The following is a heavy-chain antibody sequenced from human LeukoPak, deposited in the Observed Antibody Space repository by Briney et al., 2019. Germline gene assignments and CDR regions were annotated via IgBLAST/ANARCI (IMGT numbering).Heavy chain of an antibody. CDR2: ISSSSSTI. CDR3: ARDRRYDFWSGYYAWVNDAFDI. V-gene: IGHV3-48*01. D-gene: IGHD3-3*01. CDR1: GFTFSSYA. J-gene: IGHJ3*02. Sequence: GGSLRLSCAASGFTFSSYAMSWVRQAPGKGLEWVSYISSSSSTIYYADSVKGRFTISRDNAKNSLYLQMNSLRAEDTAVYYCARDRRYDFWSGYYAWVNDAFDIWGQGTMVTVSS.